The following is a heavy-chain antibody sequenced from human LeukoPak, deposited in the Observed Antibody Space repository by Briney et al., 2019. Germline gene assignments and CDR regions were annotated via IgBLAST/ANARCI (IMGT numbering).Heavy chain of an antibody. D-gene: IGHD3-3*01. Sequence: ASVKVSCKVSGYTLTELSMHWVRQAPGKGLEWMGGFDPEDGETIYAQKFQGRVTMTEDTSTDTAYMELSSLRSEDTAVYYCATARITIFGVVIPFDYWGQGTLVTVSS. J-gene: IGHJ4*02. V-gene: IGHV1-24*01. CDR1: GYTLTELS. CDR2: FDPEDGET. CDR3: ATARITIFGVVIPFDY.